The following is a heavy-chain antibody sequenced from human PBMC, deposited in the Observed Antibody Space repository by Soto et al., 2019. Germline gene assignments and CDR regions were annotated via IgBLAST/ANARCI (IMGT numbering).Heavy chain of an antibody. CDR2: ISGSGGST. D-gene: IGHD6-6*01. CDR3: AKDKHSNSLNWFDP. V-gene: IGHV3-23*01. CDR1: GFTFSSYA. Sequence: EVQLLESGGRLLQPGGSLRLSCAASGFTFSSYAMSWVRQAPGKGLEWVSGISGSGGSTYYADSVKGRFTISRDNSKNTLYLQINRLRAEDTAVYYCAKDKHSNSLNWFDPWGQGTLVAVSS. J-gene: IGHJ5*02.